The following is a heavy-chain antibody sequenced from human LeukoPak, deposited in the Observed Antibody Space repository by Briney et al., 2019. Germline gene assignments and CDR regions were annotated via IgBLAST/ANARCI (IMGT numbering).Heavy chain of an antibody. V-gene: IGHV4-31*03. CDR1: GGSISSGGYY. Sequence: SQTLSLTCTVSGGSISSGGYYWSWIRQYPGKGLEWIGYIYYSGSTYYNPSLKSRVTISVDTSKNQFSLRLSFVTAADTAVYYCARGGRLSHGMDVWGQGTTVTVSS. J-gene: IGHJ6*02. CDR2: IYYSGST. D-gene: IGHD3-3*01. CDR3: ARGGRLSHGMDV.